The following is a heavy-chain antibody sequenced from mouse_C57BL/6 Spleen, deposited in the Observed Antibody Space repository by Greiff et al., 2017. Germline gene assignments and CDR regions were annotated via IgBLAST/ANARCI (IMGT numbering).Heavy chain of an antibody. V-gene: IGHV14-3*01. J-gene: IGHJ4*01. D-gene: IGHD1-1*01. CDR2: IDPANGNT. CDR3: DYGSSYGTYAMDY. CDR1: GFNIKNTY. Sequence: VQLQQSVAELVRPGASVKLSCTASGFNIKNTYMHWVKQRPEQGLEWIGRIDPANGNTKYAPKFQGKATITADTSSNTTYLQLSSLTSEDTAIYYCDYGSSYGTYAMDYWGQGTSVTVSS.